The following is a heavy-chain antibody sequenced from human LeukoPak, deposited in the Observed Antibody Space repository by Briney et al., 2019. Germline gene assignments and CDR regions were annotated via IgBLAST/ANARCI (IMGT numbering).Heavy chain of an antibody. CDR2: IYHSGST. V-gene: IGHV4-38-2*02. J-gene: IGHJ4*02. Sequence: PSETLSLTCTVSGYSISSGYYWGWIRQPPGKGLEWIGSIYHSGSTYYNPSLKSRVTISVDTSKNQFSLKLSSVTAADTAVYYCAISFTGEYHPFDYWGQGTLVTVSS. D-gene: IGHD3-10*01. CDR3: AISFTGEYHPFDY. CDR1: GYSISSGYY.